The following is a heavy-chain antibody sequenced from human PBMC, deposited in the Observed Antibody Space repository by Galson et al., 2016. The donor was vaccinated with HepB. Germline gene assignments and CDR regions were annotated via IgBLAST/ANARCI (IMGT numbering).Heavy chain of an antibody. V-gene: IGHV3-48*02. J-gene: IGHJ4*02. CDR2: ISSSSADI. CDR1: RSTFSNYW. CDR3: ARTSYSYDTSDYSEAIYFDY. D-gene: IGHD3-9*01. Sequence: SLRLSCAASRSTFSNYWMNWVRQAPGKGLEWVAKISSSSADIFYADSVKGRFTISRNNAKNSLYLQMKSLRDEDTAVHFCARTSYSYDTSDYSEAIYFDYWGQGALVSVSS.